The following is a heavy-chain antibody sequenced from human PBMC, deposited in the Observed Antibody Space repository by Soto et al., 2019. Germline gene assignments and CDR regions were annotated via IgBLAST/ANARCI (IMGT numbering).Heavy chain of an antibody. Sequence: PGGSLRLSCAASGFTFSSYGMHWVRQAPGKGLERVAVISYDGSNKYYADSVKGRFTISRDNSKNTLYLQMNSLRAEDTAVYYCAKGHYYYDSSGFGYWGQGTLVTVSS. CDR3: AKGHYYYDSSGFGY. CDR2: ISYDGSNK. D-gene: IGHD3-22*01. V-gene: IGHV3-30*18. CDR1: GFTFSSYG. J-gene: IGHJ4*02.